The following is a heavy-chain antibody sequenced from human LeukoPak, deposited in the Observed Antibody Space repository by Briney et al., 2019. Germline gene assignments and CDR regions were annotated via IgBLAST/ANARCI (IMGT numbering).Heavy chain of an antibody. J-gene: IGHJ6*03. CDR1: GGSISSYY. Sequence: SETLSLTCTVSGGSISSYYWSWIRQPAGKGLEWIGRIYTSGSTNYNPSLKSRVTMSVDTSKNQFSLKLSSVTAADTAVYYCARVSPHYYYYYYMDVWGKGTTVTVSS. V-gene: IGHV4-4*07. CDR2: IYTSGST. CDR3: ARVSPHYYYYYYMDV.